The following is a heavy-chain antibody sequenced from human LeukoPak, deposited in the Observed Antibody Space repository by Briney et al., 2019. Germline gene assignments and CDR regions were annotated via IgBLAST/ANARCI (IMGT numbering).Heavy chain of an antibody. D-gene: IGHD3-22*01. J-gene: IGHJ6*03. CDR3: ARVGRSSGYYPSPYYYYYMDV. V-gene: IGHV1-2*06. CDR2: INPNSGGT. CDR1: GYTFTGYY. Sequence: ASVKVSCKASGYTFTGYYMHWVRQAPGQGLEWMGRINPNSGGTNYALKFQGRVTITRDTSISTAYMELSRLRSDDTAVYYCARVGRSSGYYPSPYYYYYMDVWGKGTTVTVSS.